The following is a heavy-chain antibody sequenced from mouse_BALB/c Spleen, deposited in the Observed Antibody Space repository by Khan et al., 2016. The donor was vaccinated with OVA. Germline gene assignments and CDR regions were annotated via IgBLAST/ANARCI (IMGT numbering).Heavy chain of an antibody. J-gene: IGHJ3*01. D-gene: IGHD1-3*01. CDR1: GDSITSGF. V-gene: IGHV3-8*02. CDR3: ARSTYKYAFAY. CDR2: MIYSGYT. Sequence: EVQLQESGPSLVQSSQTLSLTCSVPGDSITSGFWSWVRKFPGNKLEYMGYMIYSGYTYYNPSLKGRFSITRHTSKNQYYLQLNSVTTEDTATYYCARSTYKYAFAYWGQGALVTVSA.